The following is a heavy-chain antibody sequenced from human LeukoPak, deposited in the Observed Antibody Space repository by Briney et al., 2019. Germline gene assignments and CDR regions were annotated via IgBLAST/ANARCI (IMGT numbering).Heavy chain of an antibody. Sequence: PGGSLRLSCAGSEFPFSIYGMNWVRQAPGKGLEYVSVISSNGGNIYYANSVKGRFTISRDNSKNTLYLQMGSLRPEDMAVYYCARVRVGATAKGHYFDYWGQGTLVTVSS. CDR2: ISSNGGNI. V-gene: IGHV3-64*01. CDR3: ARVRVGATAKGHYFDY. D-gene: IGHD1-26*01. J-gene: IGHJ4*02. CDR1: EFPFSIYG.